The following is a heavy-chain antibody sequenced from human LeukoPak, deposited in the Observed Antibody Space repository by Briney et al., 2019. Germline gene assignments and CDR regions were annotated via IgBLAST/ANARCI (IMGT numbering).Heavy chain of an antibody. CDR2: IYYSGST. Sequence: PSETLSLTCTVSGGSISSYYWSWIRQPPGKGLEWIGYIYYSGSTNYNPSLKSRVTISVDTSKNQFSLKLSSVSAADTAVYYCARVRYYYDSSGYYSGLGFDYWGQGTLVTVSS. J-gene: IGHJ4*02. V-gene: IGHV4-59*01. CDR1: GGSISSYY. CDR3: ARVRYYYDSSGYYSGLGFDY. D-gene: IGHD3-22*01.